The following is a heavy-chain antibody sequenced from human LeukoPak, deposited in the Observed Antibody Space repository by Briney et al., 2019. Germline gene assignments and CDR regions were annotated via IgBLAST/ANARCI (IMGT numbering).Heavy chain of an antibody. V-gene: IGHV4-59*08. CDR3: ARASAHSSSWYEGTEYFQH. D-gene: IGHD6-13*01. CDR2: FYYSGST. Sequence: SETLSLTCTVSGGSISSYYWSWIRQPPGKGLEWIGYFYYSGSTNYNPSLKSRVTISVDTSKNQFSLKLSSVTAADTAVYYCARASAHSSSWYEGTEYFQHWGQGTLVTVSS. CDR1: GGSISSYY. J-gene: IGHJ1*01.